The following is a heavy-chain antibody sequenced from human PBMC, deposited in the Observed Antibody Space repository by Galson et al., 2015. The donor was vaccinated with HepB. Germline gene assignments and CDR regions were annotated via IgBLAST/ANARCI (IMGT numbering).Heavy chain of an antibody. J-gene: IGHJ4*02. CDR3: AKRASAYGGNDEYFDY. Sequence: SLRLSCAASGFTFSSYGMHWVRQAPGKGLEWVAVISYDGSNKYYADSVKGRFTISRDNSKNTLYLQMNSLRAEDTAVYYCAKRASAYGGNDEYFDYWGQGTLVTVSS. D-gene: IGHD4-23*01. CDR1: GFTFSSYG. CDR2: ISYDGSNK. V-gene: IGHV3-30*18.